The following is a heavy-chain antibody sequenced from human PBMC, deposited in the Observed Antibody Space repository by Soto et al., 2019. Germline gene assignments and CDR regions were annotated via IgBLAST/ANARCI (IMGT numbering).Heavy chain of an antibody. CDR3: AKDREYSYGYADY. V-gene: IGHV3-30*18. J-gene: IGHJ4*02. CDR1: GFTFSSYG. Sequence: QVHLVESGGGVVQPGRSLRLSSAASGFTFSSYGMYWVRQAPGRGLEWVAFIPYDRGNSYYADSVKGRFTISRDNSKNTLYLQMNSLTAEDTAVYYCAKDREYSYGYADYWGQGALVTVSS. CDR2: IPYDRGNS. D-gene: IGHD5-18*01.